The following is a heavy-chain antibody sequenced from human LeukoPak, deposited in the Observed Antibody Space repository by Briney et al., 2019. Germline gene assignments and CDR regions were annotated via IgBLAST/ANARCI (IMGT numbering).Heavy chain of an antibody. D-gene: IGHD3-22*01. V-gene: IGHV1-18*01. CDR1: GYTFTSYG. J-gene: IGHJ4*02. Sequence: ASVNVSCKASGYTFTSYGISWVRQAPGKGLEWMGWISAYNGNTNHAQKLQGRVTMTTDTSTSTAYMELRSLRSDDTAVYYCARVAKRSGMDYYDSSGPADYWGQGTLVTVSS. CDR3: ARVAKRSGMDYYDSSGPADY. CDR2: ISAYNGNT.